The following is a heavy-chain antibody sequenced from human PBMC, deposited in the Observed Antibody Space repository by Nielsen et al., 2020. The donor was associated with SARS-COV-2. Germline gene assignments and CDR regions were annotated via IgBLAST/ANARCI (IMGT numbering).Heavy chain of an antibody. CDR2: IYTDGST. CDR3: ARDNWGRMDV. CDR1: GFTISSSF. Sequence: GESLKISCGASGFTISSSFMSWVRQAAGKGLAWDSVIYTDGSTSHADSVKGRFTIPRDNSKNTLYLQMNSLRAEDTAVYYCARDNWGRMDVWGQGTTVTVSS. D-gene: IGHD7-27*01. V-gene: IGHV3-66*01. J-gene: IGHJ6*02.